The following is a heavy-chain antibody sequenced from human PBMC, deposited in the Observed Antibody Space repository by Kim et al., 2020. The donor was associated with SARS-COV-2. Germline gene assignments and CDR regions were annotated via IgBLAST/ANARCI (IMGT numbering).Heavy chain of an antibody. D-gene: IGHD5-18*01. CDR2: IYYSGST. Sequence: SETLSLTCTVSGGSISSGGYYWSWIRQHPGKGLEWIGYIYYSGSTYYNPSLKSRVTISVDTSKNQFSLKLSSVTAADTAVYYCARGPVQPPDFDYWGQGTLVTVSS. CDR3: ARGPVQPPDFDY. V-gene: IGHV4-31*03. CDR1: GGSISSGGYY. J-gene: IGHJ4*02.